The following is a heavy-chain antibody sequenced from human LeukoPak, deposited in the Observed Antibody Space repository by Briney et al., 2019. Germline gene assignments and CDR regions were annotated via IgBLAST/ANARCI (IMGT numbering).Heavy chain of an antibody. CDR3: ARGVAARVFDY. D-gene: IGHD6-6*01. Sequence: SETLSLTCAVYGGSFSGYYWSWIRQPPGKGLEWIGEINHSGSTNYNPSLKSRVTISVDTSKNQSSLKLSSVTAADTAVYYCARGVAARVFDYWGQGTLVTVSS. J-gene: IGHJ4*02. CDR2: INHSGST. CDR1: GGSFSGYY. V-gene: IGHV4-34*01.